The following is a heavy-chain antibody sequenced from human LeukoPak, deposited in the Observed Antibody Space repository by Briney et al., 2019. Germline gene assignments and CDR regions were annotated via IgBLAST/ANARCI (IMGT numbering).Heavy chain of an antibody. CDR1: GFTFSDYY. V-gene: IGHV3-11*04. Sequence: GGSLRLSCAASGFTFSDYYMSWIRQVPGKGLEWVSYISNSGSTIYYADSVKGRFAVSRDNAKNSLYLQMNSLRAEDTAVYYCARASGYYYYFDSWGQGTLVTVSS. D-gene: IGHD5-12*01. J-gene: IGHJ4*02. CDR2: ISNSGSTI. CDR3: ARASGYYYYFDS.